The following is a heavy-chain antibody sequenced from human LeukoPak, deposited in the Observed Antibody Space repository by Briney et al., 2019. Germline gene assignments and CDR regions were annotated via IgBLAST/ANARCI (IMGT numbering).Heavy chain of an antibody. CDR3: AKDGEWTFDI. CDR1: GFSFRISG. CDR2: IGRDATTK. V-gene: IGHV3-30*02. Sequence: GGSLRLSCAASGFSFRISGMHWVRQAPGEGLEWVAFIGRDATTKYYADSVKGRFIISGDSSYNTAYLQMNSLRAEDTAIYYCAKDGEWTFDIWGQGTMVTVSS. J-gene: IGHJ3*02. D-gene: IGHD3-3*01.